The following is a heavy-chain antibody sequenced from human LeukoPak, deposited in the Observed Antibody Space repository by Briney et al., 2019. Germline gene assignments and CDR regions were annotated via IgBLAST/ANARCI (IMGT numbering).Heavy chain of an antibody. CDR1: ANTFTGYY. J-gene: IGHJ3*02. Sequence: GASVTVSCKASANTFTGYYMHWVRPAPGQGLEWMGWINPNRGGTNYAQKFHGRVTMTRDTSISTAYMQLSRLTSDDTAVYYCARLGSSDIWGQGTMVSVSS. D-gene: IGHD3-16*01. V-gene: IGHV1-2*02. CDR3: ARLGSSDI. CDR2: INPNRGGT.